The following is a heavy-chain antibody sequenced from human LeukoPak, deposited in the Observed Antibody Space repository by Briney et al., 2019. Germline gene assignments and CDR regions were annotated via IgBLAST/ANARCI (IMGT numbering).Heavy chain of an antibody. CDR1: GFTFTSSA. CDR2: IVVGSGNT. Sequence: GASVKVSCKASGFTFTSSAMQWVRQARGQRLEWIGWIVVGSGNTNYAQKFQGRITMTSDTSTSTVYMELNSLRSDDTAVYFCARVGSAAATADYWGQGTLVTVSS. J-gene: IGHJ4*02. CDR3: ARVGSAAATADY. D-gene: IGHD6-25*01. V-gene: IGHV1-58*02.